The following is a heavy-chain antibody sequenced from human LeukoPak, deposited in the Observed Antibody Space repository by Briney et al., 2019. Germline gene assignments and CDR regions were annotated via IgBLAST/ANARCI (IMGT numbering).Heavy chain of an antibody. Sequence: GGSLRLSCAASGFTFSNYGMHWVRQAPGKGLEWVALISYDGSNKYYADSVKGRFTISRDNSKNTLYLQMISLRAEDTAVYYCARACSSGWYGWFDPWGQGTLVTVSS. CDR3: ARACSSGWYGWFDP. CDR2: ISYDGSNK. V-gene: IGHV3-30*03. J-gene: IGHJ5*02. D-gene: IGHD6-19*01. CDR1: GFTFSNYG.